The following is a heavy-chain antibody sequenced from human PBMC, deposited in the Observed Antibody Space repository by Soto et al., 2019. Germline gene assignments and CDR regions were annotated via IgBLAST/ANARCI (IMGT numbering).Heavy chain of an antibody. CDR3: ARVQLAYCGGDCPAGLDV. V-gene: IGHV3-30-3*01. J-gene: IGHJ6*02. CDR2: ISYDGSNT. CDR1: GFTFSSYA. Sequence: GGSLRLSCAASGFTFSSYAMHWVRQAPGKGLEWVAVISYDGSNTYYADSVKGRFTISRDNSKNTLYLQMNSLRAEDTAVYYCARVQLAYCGGDCPAGLDVWGQGTTVTVSS. D-gene: IGHD2-21*02.